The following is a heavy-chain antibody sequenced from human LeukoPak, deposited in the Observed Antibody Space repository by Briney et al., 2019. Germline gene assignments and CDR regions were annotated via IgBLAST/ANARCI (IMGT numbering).Heavy chain of an antibody. Sequence: SQTLSLTCTVSGDSISTGTYYWSWIRQPAGKGLEWIGQIMIGGNTDYNPSLKSRVTISVDTSKNQFSLKLSSVTAADTAVYYCARGYSYGYSWFDPWGQGTLVTVSS. CDR3: ARGYSYGYSWFDP. CDR1: GDSISTGTYY. J-gene: IGHJ5*02. V-gene: IGHV4-61*09. D-gene: IGHD5-18*01. CDR2: IMIGGNT.